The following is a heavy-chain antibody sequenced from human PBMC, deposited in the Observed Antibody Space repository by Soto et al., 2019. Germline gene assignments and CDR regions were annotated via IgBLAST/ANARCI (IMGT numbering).Heavy chain of an antibody. CDR3: ARERRRIVPKSTVKSDPPAGFDY. CDR1: GFTFSSYA. D-gene: IGHD4-4*01. V-gene: IGHV3-30-3*01. Sequence: GGSLRLSCAASGFTFSSYAMHWVRQAPGKGLEWVAVISYDGSNKYYADSVKGRFTISRDNSKNTLYLQMNSLRAEDTAVYYCARERRRIVPKSTVKSDPPAGFDYWGQGTLVTVSS. CDR2: ISYDGSNK. J-gene: IGHJ4*02.